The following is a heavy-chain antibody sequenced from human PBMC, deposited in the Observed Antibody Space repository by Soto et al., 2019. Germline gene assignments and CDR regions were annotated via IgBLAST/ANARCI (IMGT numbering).Heavy chain of an antibody. CDR1: GGSISSYY. Sequence: SETLSLTCTVSGGSISSYYWSWIRQPPGKGLEWIGYIYYSGSTNYNPSLKSRVNISVDTSKNQFSLKLTSVTAADTAVYYCAVYYYGTHPYYYYMDVWGKGSTVTVSS. CDR2: IYYSGST. CDR3: AVYYYGTHPYYYYMDV. J-gene: IGHJ6*03. V-gene: IGHV4-59*01. D-gene: IGHD3-10*01.